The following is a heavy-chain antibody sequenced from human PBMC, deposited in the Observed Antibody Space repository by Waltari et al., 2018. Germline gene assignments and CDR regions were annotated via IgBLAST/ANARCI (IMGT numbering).Heavy chain of an antibody. CDR2: IYYSGST. D-gene: IGHD3-22*01. Sequence: QVQLQESGPGLVKPSETLSLTCTVSGGSISSYYWSWIRQPPGKGLEWIVYIYYSGSTNYNPSLKSRVTISVDTSKNQFSLKLSSVTAADTAVYYCATEGSGYYWTYFDYWGQGTLVTVSS. CDR1: GGSISSYY. CDR3: ATEGSGYYWTYFDY. V-gene: IGHV4-59*01. J-gene: IGHJ4*02.